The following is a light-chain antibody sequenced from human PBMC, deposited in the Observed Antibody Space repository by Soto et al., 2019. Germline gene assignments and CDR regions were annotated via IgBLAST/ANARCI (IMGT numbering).Light chain of an antibody. J-gene: IGKJ1*01. CDR3: QQYVSYPRT. Sequence: EILLTQYPGTLSLSPGERATLSCRASQSVSNNYLAWYQQKSGQAPRLLIYGSSTRAAGIPERLSGSEYGTGLTLTISSLEKEDFEVYYCQQYVSYPRTFGHGTKVDIK. CDR1: QSVSNNY. V-gene: IGKV3-20*01. CDR2: GSS.